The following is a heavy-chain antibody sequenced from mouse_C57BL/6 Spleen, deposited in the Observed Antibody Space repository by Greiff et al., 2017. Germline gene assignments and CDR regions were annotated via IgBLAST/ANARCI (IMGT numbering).Heavy chain of an antibody. D-gene: IGHD3-3*01. Sequence: QVQLQQPGAELVKPGASVKMSCKASGYTFTSYWITWVKQRPGQGLEWIGDIYPGSGSTNYNEKFKSKATLTVDTSSSTAYMQLSSLTSEDSAVYYCARPPRGTDYAMDYWGQGTSVTVSS. J-gene: IGHJ4*01. CDR3: ARPPRGTDYAMDY. CDR1: GYTFTSYW. CDR2: IYPGSGST. V-gene: IGHV1-55*01.